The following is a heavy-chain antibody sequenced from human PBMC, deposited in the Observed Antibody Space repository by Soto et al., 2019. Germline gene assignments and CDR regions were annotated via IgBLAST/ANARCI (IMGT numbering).Heavy chain of an antibody. J-gene: IGHJ4*02. Sequence: PGGSLRLSCAAAGLTFSSYSMSWVRQAPGKGLEWVSAISGSGGSTYYADSVKGRFTISRDNSKNTLYLQMNSLRAEDTAVYYCARDQTYCSGGSCYFDYWGQGTLVTVSS. CDR3: ARDQTYCSGGSCYFDY. CDR1: GLTFSSYS. CDR2: ISGSGGST. D-gene: IGHD2-15*01. V-gene: IGHV3-23*01.